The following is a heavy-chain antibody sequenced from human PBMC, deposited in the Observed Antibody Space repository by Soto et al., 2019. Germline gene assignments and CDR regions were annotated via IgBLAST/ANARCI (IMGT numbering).Heavy chain of an antibody. V-gene: IGHV1-8*01. CDR2: MNPNSGNT. J-gene: IGHJ5*02. CDR1: GYTFTSYD. CDR3: ARGQVDTSEFWSGYSEKGWFDP. D-gene: IGHD3-3*01. Sequence: ASVKVSCKASGYTFTSYDINWVRQATGQGLEWMGWMNPNSGNTGYAQKFQGRVTMTRNTSISTAYMELSSLRSEDTAVYYCARGQVDTSEFWSGYSEKGWFDPWGQGTLVTVSS.